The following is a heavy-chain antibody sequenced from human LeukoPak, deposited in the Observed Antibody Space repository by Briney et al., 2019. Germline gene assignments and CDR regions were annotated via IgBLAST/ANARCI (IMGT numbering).Heavy chain of an antibody. V-gene: IGHV3-23*01. CDR1: GFTFSSYA. J-gene: IGHJ4*02. CDR2: ISGSGGST. D-gene: IGHD6-19*01. Sequence: PGGSLRLSCAASGFTFSSYAMSWVRRAPGKGLEWVSAISGSGGSTYYADSVKGRFTISRDNSKNTLYLQMNSLRAEDTAVYYCAKDSPFLGSGWPFDYWGQGTLVTVSS. CDR3: AKDSPFLGSGWPFDY.